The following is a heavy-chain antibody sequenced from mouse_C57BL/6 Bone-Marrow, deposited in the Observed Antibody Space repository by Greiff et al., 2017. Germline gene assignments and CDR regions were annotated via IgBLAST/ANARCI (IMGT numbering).Heavy chain of an antibody. V-gene: IGHV2-5*01. Sequence: QVQLKESGPGLVQPSQSLSITCTVSGFSLTSYGVHWVRQSPGKGLEWLGVIWRGGSTDYNAAFMSRLSITKDNSKSQVFFKMNSLQADDTAIYYCAKKPLYYGSSKGYFDVWGTGTTVTVSS. CDR3: AKKPLYYGSSKGYFDV. J-gene: IGHJ1*03. CDR2: IWRGGST. CDR1: GFSLTSYG. D-gene: IGHD1-1*01.